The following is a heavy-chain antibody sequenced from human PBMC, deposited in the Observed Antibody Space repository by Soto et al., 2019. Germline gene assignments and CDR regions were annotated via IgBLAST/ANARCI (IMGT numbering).Heavy chain of an antibody. V-gene: IGHV5-51*01. Sequence: GESLKISCKGSGYSFTSYWIGWVRQMPGKGLEWMGIIYPGDSDTRYSPSFQGQVTISADKSISTAYLQWSSLKASDTAMYYCASGGGYSGYGYYMDVWGKGTTVTVSS. J-gene: IGHJ6*03. CDR2: IYPGDSDT. D-gene: IGHD5-12*01. CDR1: GYSFTSYW. CDR3: ASGGGYSGYGYYMDV.